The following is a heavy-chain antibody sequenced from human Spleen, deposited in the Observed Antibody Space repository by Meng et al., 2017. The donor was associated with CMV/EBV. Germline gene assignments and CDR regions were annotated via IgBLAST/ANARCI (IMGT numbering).Heavy chain of an antibody. D-gene: IGHD3-22*01. Sequence: VYGGSFSGYYWNWIHQPPGRGLEWIGEINHSGSTNYNPSLKSRVTISVDTPKNQFSLKLTSVTAADTAVYYCARFSLYDTSGYSLDPWGQGTLVTVSS. CDR3: ARFSLYDTSGYSLDP. CDR2: INHSGST. CDR1: GGSFSGYY. J-gene: IGHJ5*02. V-gene: IGHV4-34*01.